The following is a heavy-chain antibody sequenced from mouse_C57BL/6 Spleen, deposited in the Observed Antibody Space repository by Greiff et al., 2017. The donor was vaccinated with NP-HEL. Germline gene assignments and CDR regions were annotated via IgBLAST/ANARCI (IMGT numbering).Heavy chain of an antibody. J-gene: IGHJ2*01. Sequence: EVKLMESGGGLVKPGGSLKLSCAASGFTFSDYGMHWVRQAPEKGLEWVAYISSGSSTIYYADTVKGRFTISRDNAKNTLFLQMTSLRSEDTAMYYCAGGGNSVPFDYWGQGTTLTVSS. CDR1: GFTFSDYG. CDR2: ISSGSSTI. CDR3: AGGGNSVPFDY. V-gene: IGHV5-17*01.